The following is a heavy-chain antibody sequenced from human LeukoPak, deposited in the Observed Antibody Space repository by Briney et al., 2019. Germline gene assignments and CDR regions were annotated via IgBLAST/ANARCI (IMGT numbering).Heavy chain of an antibody. CDR2: ISPLNGAT. V-gene: IGHV1-18*01. Sequence: ASVKVSCKTSGYTFVTKPISWMRQAPGQGLEWLGWISPLNGATSFAQKFQGRVSMTTESATDTVYLELRSLTFDDTAIYYCARGGWNHIYQESSFDYWGQGSLVIVTA. D-gene: IGHD3-16*02. CDR3: ARGGWNHIYQESSFDY. CDR1: GYTFVTKP. J-gene: IGHJ4*02.